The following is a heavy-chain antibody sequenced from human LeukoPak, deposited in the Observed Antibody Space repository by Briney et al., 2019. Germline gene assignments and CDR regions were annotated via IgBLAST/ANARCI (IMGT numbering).Heavy chain of an antibody. J-gene: IGHJ4*02. CDR3: ARETPRRGETRDGYR. CDR2: IKEDGSET. CDR1: GFTFSSYA. D-gene: IGHD5-24*01. Sequence: GGSLRLSCAASGFTFSSYAMSWVRQAPGKGLECLANIKEDGSETYYADSVKGRFTISRDNPKNLLFLQINSLRVEGTAVYYCARETPRRGETRDGYRWGQGTVVTVSS. V-gene: IGHV3-7*01.